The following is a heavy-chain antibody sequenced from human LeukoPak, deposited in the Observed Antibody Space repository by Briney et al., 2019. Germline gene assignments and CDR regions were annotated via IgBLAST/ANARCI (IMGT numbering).Heavy chain of an antibody. V-gene: IGHV3-23*01. CDR3: ARHLSIAARPDFDY. Sequence: GGALRLSCAASGFTFSSYAMSWVRQAPGKGLEWVSSISGSGGSTYYADSVKGRFTISRDNSKNTLYLQMNSLRAEDTAVYYCARHLSIAARPDFDYWGQGTLVTVSS. CDR1: GFTFSSYA. D-gene: IGHD6-6*01. J-gene: IGHJ4*02. CDR2: ISGSGGST.